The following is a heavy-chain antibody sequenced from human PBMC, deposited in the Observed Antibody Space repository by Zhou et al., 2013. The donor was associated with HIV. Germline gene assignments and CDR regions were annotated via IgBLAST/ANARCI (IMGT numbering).Heavy chain of an antibody. CDR1: GYTFTTYD. V-gene: IGHV1-8*02. D-gene: IGHD2-15*01. Sequence: QVQLVQSGTEVKKPGDSVKVSCKASGYTFTTYDINWVRQAPGQGLEYMGWMNPNNANTASAQRFQGRITMTTDTSTSTAYMEMRSLRSDDTAVYYCARDFVAVVAPFDYWGQGTLVTVSS. J-gene: IGHJ4*02. CDR3: ARDFVAVVAPFDY. CDR2: MNPNNANT.